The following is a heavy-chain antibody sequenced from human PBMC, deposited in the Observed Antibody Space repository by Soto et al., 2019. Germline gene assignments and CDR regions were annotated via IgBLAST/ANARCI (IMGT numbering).Heavy chain of an antibody. D-gene: IGHD3-10*02. V-gene: IGHV3-23*01. CDR1: GFTFTSYN. CDR2: ISGNGGTT. J-gene: IGHJ4*02. Sequence: QLLESGGDLVQPGGSLRLSCAASGFTFTSYNMNWVRRAPGKGLEWISGISGNGGTTFYADSVKSRFTISRDNSKNTLDLQLNGLRAEDAAIYYCAKGANVAHTYYFESWGRGTHVTVSS. CDR3: AKGANVAHTYYFES.